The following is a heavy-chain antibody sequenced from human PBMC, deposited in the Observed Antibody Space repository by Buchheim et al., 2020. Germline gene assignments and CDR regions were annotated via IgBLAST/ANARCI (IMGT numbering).Heavy chain of an antibody. CDR3: ARDNVYSSSGEFSNFDY. CDR1: GGTFSSYT. D-gene: IGHD6-6*01. J-gene: IGHJ4*02. Sequence: QVQLVQSGAEVKKPGSSVKVSCKASGGTFSSYTISWVRQAPGQGLEWMGRIIPILGIANYAQKFQGRVTITADKSTSTAYMELSSLRSEDTAVYYCARDNVYSSSGEFSNFDYWGQGTL. V-gene: IGHV1-69*08. CDR2: IIPILGIA.